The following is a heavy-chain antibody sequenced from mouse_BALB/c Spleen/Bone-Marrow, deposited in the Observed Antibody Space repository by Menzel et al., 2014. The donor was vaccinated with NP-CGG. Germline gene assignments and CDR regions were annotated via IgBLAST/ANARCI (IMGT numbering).Heavy chain of an antibody. Sequence: QVQLQQSGPELVKPGASVKMSCKASGYTFTDYIINWVKQRTGQGLEWIGEIYPGSGSIYYNEKFKGKATLTADKSSNTAYMQFSSLTSEDSAVYFCARSPNWDPYYAMDYWGHGTSVTVSS. V-gene: IGHV1-77*01. CDR2: IYPGSGSI. D-gene: IGHD4-1*01. CDR3: ARSPNWDPYYAMDY. CDR1: GYTFTDYI. J-gene: IGHJ4*01.